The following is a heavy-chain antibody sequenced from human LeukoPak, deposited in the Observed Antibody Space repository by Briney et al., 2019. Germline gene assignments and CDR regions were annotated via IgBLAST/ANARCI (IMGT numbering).Heavy chain of an antibody. CDR1: GFIFSNYA. V-gene: IGHV3-23*01. Sequence: GGSLRLSCVASGFIFSNYAMNWVRQAPGKGLEWVSGISGLGGSEYYAASVKGRFIISRDNSGNTLFFQLTNLRVEDTAVYYCARRGGSSWSSFDYWGHGTLVTVSS. CDR3: ARRGGSSWSSFDY. J-gene: IGHJ4*01. D-gene: IGHD6-13*01. CDR2: ISGLGGSE.